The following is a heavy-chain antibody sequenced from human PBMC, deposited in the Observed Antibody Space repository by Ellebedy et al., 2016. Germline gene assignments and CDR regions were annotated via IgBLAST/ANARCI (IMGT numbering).Heavy chain of an antibody. CDR2: IYYSGST. D-gene: IGHD6-13*01. CDR3: ARSPWRSSPTSFDY. V-gene: IGHV4-31*03. J-gene: IGHJ4*02. CDR1: GGSISSGGYY. Sequence: SETLSLTXTVSGGSISSGGYYWSWIRQHPGKGLEWIGYIYYSGSTYYNPSLKSRVTISVDTSKNQFSLKLSSVTAADTAVYYCARSPWRSSPTSFDYWGQGTLVTVSS.